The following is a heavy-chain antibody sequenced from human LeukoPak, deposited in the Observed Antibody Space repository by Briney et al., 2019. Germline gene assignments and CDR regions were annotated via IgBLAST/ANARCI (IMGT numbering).Heavy chain of an antibody. V-gene: IGHV4-39*07. Sequence: SETLSLTCTVSGGSISSSSYYWGWIRQPPGKGLEWIGSIYTSGSTNYNPSLKSRVTISVDTSKNQFSLKLSSVTAADTAVYYCARRGGGEVMGATDYYYGMDVWGQGTTVTVSS. CDR2: IYTSGST. CDR1: GGSISSSSYY. CDR3: ARRGGGEVMGATDYYYGMDV. D-gene: IGHD1-26*01. J-gene: IGHJ6*02.